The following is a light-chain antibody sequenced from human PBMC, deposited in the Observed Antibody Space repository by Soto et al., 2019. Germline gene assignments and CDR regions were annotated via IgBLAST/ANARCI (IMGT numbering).Light chain of an antibody. CDR3: QQYGSSPPTT. CDR1: QSVSSY. J-gene: IGKJ1*01. V-gene: IGKV3-11*01. Sequence: EIVLTQSPATLSLSPGERATLSCRASQSVSSYLAWYQQKPGQAPRLLIYDASNRATGIPARFSGSGSGADFTLTISSLQSEDFAVYYCQQYGSSPPTTFGQGTKVDI. CDR2: DAS.